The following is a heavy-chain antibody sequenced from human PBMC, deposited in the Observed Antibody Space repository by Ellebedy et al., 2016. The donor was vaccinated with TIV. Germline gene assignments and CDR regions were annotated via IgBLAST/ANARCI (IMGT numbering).Heavy chain of an antibody. V-gene: IGHV3-74*01. CDR1: GFTLSGYW. J-gene: IGHJ4*02. D-gene: IGHD3-9*01. Sequence: RGSLRLSCVASGFTLSGYWMHWVRQVPGKGLVWLARINTDGSSTSYADSVEGRFTISRDNAKKTLYLEMSGLRSDDTAVYYCARESVRYFDWDYWGQGTLVAV. CDR2: INTDGSST. CDR3: ARESVRYFDWDY.